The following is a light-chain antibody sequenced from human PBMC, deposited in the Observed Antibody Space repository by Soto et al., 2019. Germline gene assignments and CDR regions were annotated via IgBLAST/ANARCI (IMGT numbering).Light chain of an antibody. CDR1: SSDVGGYNF. Sequence: QSALTQPASVFGSPGQSITFSCTGTSSDVGGYNFVSWYQQHPGKAPKLMIYEVSSRPSEVSNRFSGSKSGNTASLTISGLQPEDEADYYCSSYTTSTTVVFGTGTKLTVL. CDR2: EVS. J-gene: IGLJ1*01. CDR3: SSYTTSTTVV. V-gene: IGLV2-14*03.